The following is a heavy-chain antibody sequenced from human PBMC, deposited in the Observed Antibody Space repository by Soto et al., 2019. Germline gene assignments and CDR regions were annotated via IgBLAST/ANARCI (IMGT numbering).Heavy chain of an antibody. J-gene: IGHJ4*02. CDR2: IRSKANSYAT. V-gene: IGHV3-73*01. Sequence: GGSLRLSCAASGFTFSGSAMHWVRQASGKGLEWVGRIRSKANSYATAYAASVKGRFTISRDDSKNTAYLQMNSLKTEDTAVYYCTRRVYGSGSYYFIDYWGQGTLVTVSS. D-gene: IGHD3-10*01. CDR3: TRRVYGSGSYYFIDY. CDR1: GFTFSGSA.